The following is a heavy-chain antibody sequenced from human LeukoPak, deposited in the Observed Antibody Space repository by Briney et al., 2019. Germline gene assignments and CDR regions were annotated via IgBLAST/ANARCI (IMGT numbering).Heavy chain of an antibody. CDR1: GFTFGNYW. D-gene: IGHD1-26*01. V-gene: IGHV3-74*01. Sequence: GGSLRLSCAASGFTFGNYWMHWVRQVPRKGLVWVSRIDTDGSITNYADSARSRFTISRDNARNNLYLQMNSLRAEDTAVYYCVRDLGGRYGYWGQGTLVTVSS. CDR3: VRDLGGRYGY. CDR2: IDTDGSIT. J-gene: IGHJ4*02.